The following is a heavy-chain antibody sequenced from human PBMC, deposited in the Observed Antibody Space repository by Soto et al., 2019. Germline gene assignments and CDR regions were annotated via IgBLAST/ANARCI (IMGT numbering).Heavy chain of an antibody. D-gene: IGHD5-18*01. CDR2: INPSGGST. CDR1: GYTFTSYY. J-gene: IGHJ6*02. Sequence: ASVKVSCKASGYTFTSYYMHWVRQAPGQGLEWMGIINPSGGSTSYAQKFQGRVTMTRDTSTSTVYMELSSLRSEDTAVYYCARDKVGDTAMVDRMGVWGRGNTVTVSS. V-gene: IGHV1-46*01. CDR3: ARDKVGDTAMVDRMGV.